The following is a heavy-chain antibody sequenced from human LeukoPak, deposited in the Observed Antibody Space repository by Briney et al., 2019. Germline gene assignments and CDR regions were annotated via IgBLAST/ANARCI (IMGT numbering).Heavy chain of an antibody. Sequence: GASVKVSCKASAYTFTSSSISWVRQAPGQGLEWMGWISAYSGNTNYAQKLQGRVTLTTDTSTSTAYMELRSLRSDDTAVYYCARGARREITMIEGSWGQGTLVTVSS. CDR2: ISAYSGNT. J-gene: IGHJ4*02. V-gene: IGHV1-18*01. CDR3: ARGARREITMIEGS. D-gene: IGHD3-22*01. CDR1: AYTFTSSS.